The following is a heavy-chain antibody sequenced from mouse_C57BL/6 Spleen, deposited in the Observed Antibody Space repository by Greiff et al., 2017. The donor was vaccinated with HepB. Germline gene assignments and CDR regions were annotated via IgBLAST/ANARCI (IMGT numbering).Heavy chain of an antibody. CDR2: IYPGSGST. V-gene: IGHV1-55*01. Sequence: QVQLQQPGAELVKPGASVKMSCKASGYTFTSYWITWVKQRPGQGLEWIGDIYPGSGSTNYNEKFKSKATLTVDTSSSSAYMQLSSLTSEDSAVYYCARGDYGSSYHFDYWGQGTTLTVSS. CDR1: GYTFTSYW. CDR3: ARGDYGSSYHFDY. D-gene: IGHD1-1*01. J-gene: IGHJ2*01.